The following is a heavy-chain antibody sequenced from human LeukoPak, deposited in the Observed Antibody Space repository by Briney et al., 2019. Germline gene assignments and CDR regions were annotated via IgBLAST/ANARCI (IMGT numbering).Heavy chain of an antibody. D-gene: IGHD1-26*01. Sequence: SQTLSLTCTVSGDSTSSGAYYWSWIRQPPGKGLEWIGCVYYSGSTYYNPSLKSRVSISVDTSKNQFSLKLSSVTAADTAVYYCAREGVVGATTPFDHWGQGTLVTVSS. CDR3: AREGVVGATTPFDH. CDR1: GDSTSSGAYY. CDR2: VYYSGST. V-gene: IGHV4-30-4*08. J-gene: IGHJ4*02.